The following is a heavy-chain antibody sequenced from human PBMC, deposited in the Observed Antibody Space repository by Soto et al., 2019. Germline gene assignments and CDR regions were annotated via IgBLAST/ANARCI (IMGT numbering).Heavy chain of an antibody. CDR1: GFTFSSYA. CDR2: ISGSGGST. CDR3: AGGWYFFDY. Sequence: GGSLRLSCAASGFTFSSYAMSWVRQAPGKGLEWVSGISGSGGSTYYADSVKGRFTISRDNSKNTLYLQMNSLRTEDTAVYYCAGGWYFFDYCGQGTLVTVSS. D-gene: IGHD6-19*01. J-gene: IGHJ4*02. V-gene: IGHV3-23*01.